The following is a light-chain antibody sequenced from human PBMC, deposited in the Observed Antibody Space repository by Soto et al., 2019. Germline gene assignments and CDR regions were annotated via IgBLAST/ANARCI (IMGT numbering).Light chain of an antibody. J-gene: IGLJ1*01. CDR3: AAWDDGLLGQV. V-gene: IGLV1-47*02. Sequence: QSALTQPPSVSGTPGQRVTVSCSGTSSNIGSNNVYWYQQVPGTAPKLLIFYNSQRPSGVPDRFSGSKSGTSASLAISGLRYEDEADYYCAAWDDGLLGQVFGTGTKVTVL. CDR1: SSNIGSNN. CDR2: YNS.